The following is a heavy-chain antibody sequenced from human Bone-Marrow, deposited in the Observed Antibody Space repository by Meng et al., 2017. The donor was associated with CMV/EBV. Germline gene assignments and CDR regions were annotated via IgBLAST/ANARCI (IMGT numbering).Heavy chain of an antibody. D-gene: IGHD2-8*01. Sequence: GESLKISCVVSRFTFRNYWMHWVRPVPGKGLVWVSRINNDGSNRDYLDSVKGRFTISRDNAKNTLYLQMNSLRTDDTAVYFCARAPPYTNSPPDYWGQGTLVTVSS. CDR3: ARAPPYTNSPPDY. V-gene: IGHV3-74*01. CDR1: RFTFRNYW. CDR2: INNDGSNR. J-gene: IGHJ4*02.